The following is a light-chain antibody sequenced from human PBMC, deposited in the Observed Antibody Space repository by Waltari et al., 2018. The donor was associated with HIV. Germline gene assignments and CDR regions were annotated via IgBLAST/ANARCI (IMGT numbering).Light chain of an antibody. CDR1: SPNIGSNT. CDR3: AAWDDSLNAWV. J-gene: IGLJ3*02. Sequence: QSVLTQPPSASGTPGQRVTIACSGSSPNIGSNTVNWYQQLPGTAPKLLIYSNNPRPSGVPDRFSGSKSGTSASLAISGLQSEDEADYYCAAWDDSLNAWVFGGGTKLTVL. CDR2: SNN. V-gene: IGLV1-44*01.